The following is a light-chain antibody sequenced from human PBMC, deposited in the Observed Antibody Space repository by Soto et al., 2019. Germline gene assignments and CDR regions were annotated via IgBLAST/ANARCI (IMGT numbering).Light chain of an antibody. CDR2: KNN. J-gene: IGLJ3*02. CDR3: QSFDFIMSGPR. Sequence: QSVLTQPPSVSGAPGQTITMSCTGSGSNVGASYDVHWYQVLPGAGPRLLIYKNNNRPSGVPDRFSGSTSGTSASLAITGLRVQDEADYYCQSFDFIMSGPRFGGGTKVTVL. V-gene: IGLV1-40*01. CDR1: GSNVGASYD.